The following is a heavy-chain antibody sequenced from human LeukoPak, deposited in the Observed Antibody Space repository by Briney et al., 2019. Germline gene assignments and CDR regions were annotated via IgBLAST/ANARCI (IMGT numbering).Heavy chain of an antibody. CDR2: ISGSGGST. CDR3: AKSGGLSGSGRLAMDV. D-gene: IGHD3-10*01. Sequence: GGSLRLSCAASGFTFSTYSMSWVRLAPGKGLEWVSGISGSGGSTYYADSVKGRFTSSRDNSNNTLYVQMNSLRVEDTAVYYCAKSGGLSGSGRLAMDVWGQGTTVTVSS. J-gene: IGHJ6*02. CDR1: GFTFSTYS. V-gene: IGHV3-23*01.